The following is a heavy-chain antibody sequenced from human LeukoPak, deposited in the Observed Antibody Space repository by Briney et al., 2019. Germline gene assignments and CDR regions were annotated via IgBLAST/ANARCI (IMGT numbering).Heavy chain of an antibody. CDR1: GFTVSSNY. D-gene: IGHD2-2*01. CDR3: ARGSCSSSSCYERLNGLDA. J-gene: IGHJ6*02. Sequence: GGSLRLSCAASGFTVSSNYMSWVRQAPGKGLEWVSVIYSGGSTYYADSVKGRFTISRDNSKNTLYLQMNSLRAGDTAVYYCARGSCSSSSCYERLNGLDAWGQGTTVTVSS. CDR2: IYSGGST. V-gene: IGHV3-53*01.